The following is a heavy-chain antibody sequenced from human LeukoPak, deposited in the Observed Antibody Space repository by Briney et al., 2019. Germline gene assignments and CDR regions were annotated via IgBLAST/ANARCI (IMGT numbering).Heavy chain of an antibody. CDR3: ARSQQPRWFDP. V-gene: IGHV4-39*07. J-gene: IGHJ5*02. CDR1: GGSIITNSYY. D-gene: IGHD1/OR15-1a*01. Sequence: PSETLSLTGTVSGGSIITNSYYFGWIRQPPGKGLEWIGSIYYSGSTYYNPSLRNRVTISVDTSKNQFSLKLRSVTAADTAVYYCARSQQPRWFDPWGQGTLVTVSS. CDR2: IYYSGST.